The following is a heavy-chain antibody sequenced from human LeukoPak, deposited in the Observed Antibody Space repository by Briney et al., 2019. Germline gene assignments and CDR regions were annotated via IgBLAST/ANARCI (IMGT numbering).Heavy chain of an antibody. D-gene: IGHD6-13*01. CDR1: GGSISSSSYY. V-gene: IGHV3-7*01. Sequence: ETLSLTCTVSGGSISSSSYYWGWIRQPPGKGLEWVANIKQDGSEQHYVDSVRGRFTISRDNAKNSLYLQMNSLRVEGTAVYFCARDGFVGAADYWGQGTLVTVSS. CDR3: ARDGFVGAADY. CDR2: IKQDGSEQ. J-gene: IGHJ4*02.